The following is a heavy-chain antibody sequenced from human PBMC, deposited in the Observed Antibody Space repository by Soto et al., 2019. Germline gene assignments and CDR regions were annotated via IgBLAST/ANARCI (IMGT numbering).Heavy chain of an antibody. J-gene: IGHJ5*02. V-gene: IGHV1-8*01. CDR3: ARMATFGSLNWFDP. CDR1: GYSFTNND. D-gene: IGHD3-16*01. CDR2: MNPGSGDT. Sequence: GASVKVSCKASGYSFTNNDVSWVRQATGQVLEWMGCMNPGSGDTGYAKKFQGRVTMTRDISIATAYMELSSLRSDDTAIYYCARMATFGSLNWFDPWGKVTLVTVSS.